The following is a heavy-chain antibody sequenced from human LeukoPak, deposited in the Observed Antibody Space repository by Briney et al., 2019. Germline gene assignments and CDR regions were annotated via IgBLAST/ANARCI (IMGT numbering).Heavy chain of an antibody. V-gene: IGHV4-34*01. CDR2: INHSGST. J-gene: IGHJ4*02. CDR3: AREAVAGGGDY. Sequence: PSETLSLTCAVYGGSFSGYYWSWIRQPPGKGLEWIGEINHSGSTNYNPSLKSRVTISVDTSKNQFSPKLSSVTAADTAVYYCAREAVAGGGDYWGQGTLVTVSS. CDR1: GGSFSGYY. D-gene: IGHD6-19*01.